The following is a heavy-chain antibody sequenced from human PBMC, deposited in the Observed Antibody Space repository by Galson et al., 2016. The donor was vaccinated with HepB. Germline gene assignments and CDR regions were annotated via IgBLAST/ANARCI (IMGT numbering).Heavy chain of an antibody. J-gene: IGHJ3*02. CDR3: VRDMYGSYFAFDI. D-gene: IGHD1-26*01. CDR2: INNDGSSS. V-gene: IGHV3-74*01. Sequence: QAPGRGLDWVSRINNDGSSSTYADSVKGQFTISRDNAKNTLYLQMNSLRAEDTTVYYCVRDMYGSYFAFDIWGQGTMVTVSS.